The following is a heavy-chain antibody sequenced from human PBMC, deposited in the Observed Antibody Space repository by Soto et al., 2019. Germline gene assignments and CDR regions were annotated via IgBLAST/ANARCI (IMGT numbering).Heavy chain of an antibody. V-gene: IGHV4-61*01. CDR3: ARERVTPAYTFEF. CDR1: GASVSSGSHY. J-gene: IGHJ4*02. CDR2: IYFSGST. Sequence: SETLSLTCNVSGASVSSGSHYWSWIRQPPGKGLEWIGHIYFSGSTKYNPSLKSRVTISVDMSKNQFSLRVISVTAADTAVYYCARERVTPAYTFEFWGQGTLVTVYS. D-gene: IGHD3-16*01.